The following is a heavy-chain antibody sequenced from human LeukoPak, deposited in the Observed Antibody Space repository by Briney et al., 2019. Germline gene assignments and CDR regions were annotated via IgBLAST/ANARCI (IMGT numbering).Heavy chain of an antibody. D-gene: IGHD3-9*01. J-gene: IGHJ5*02. CDR2: MNPNSGNT. CDR1: GYTFTSYD. CDR3: ARGPHDILTGYYESNWFDP. V-gene: IGHV1-8*01. Sequence: ASVKVSFKASGYTFTSYDINWGRQATGQGLEWMGWMNPNSGNTGYAQKFQGRVTMTRNTSKSTAYMELSSLRSEDMAVYYCARGPHDILTGYYESNWFDPWGQGTLVTVSS.